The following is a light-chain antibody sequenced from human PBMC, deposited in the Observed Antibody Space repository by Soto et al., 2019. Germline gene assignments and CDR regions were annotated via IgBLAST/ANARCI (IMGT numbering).Light chain of an antibody. CDR1: QSISSW. Sequence: DIQMTQSPSTLSASVGDRVTITCRASQSISSWLAWYQQKPGKAPKLLIYDASSLESGVPSRFSGSGSGTEFTLTIISLQPDDFATYNCQQYNSYSYTFGQGTKLEIK. J-gene: IGKJ2*01. V-gene: IGKV1-5*01. CDR2: DAS. CDR3: QQYNSYSYT.